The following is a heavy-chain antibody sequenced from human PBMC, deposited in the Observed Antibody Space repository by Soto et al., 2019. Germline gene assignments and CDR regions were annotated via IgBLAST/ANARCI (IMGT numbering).Heavy chain of an antibody. CDR2: VYYTGTT. CDR1: GGSINAYY. D-gene: IGHD5-12*01. CDR3: AQYRRTYADGYKLDV. Sequence: TSETLSLTWTISGGSINAYYWSWIRQPPGKGLEWIGYVYYTGTTKYNPSLESRVTISADTSKNLFSLRVTSVTAADTAVYYCAQYRRTYADGYKLDVWGQGILVTVSS. V-gene: IGHV4-59*01. J-gene: IGHJ4*02.